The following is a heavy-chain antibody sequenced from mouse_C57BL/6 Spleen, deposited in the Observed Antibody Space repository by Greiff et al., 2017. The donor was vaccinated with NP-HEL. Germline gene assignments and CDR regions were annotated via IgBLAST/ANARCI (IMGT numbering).Heavy chain of an antibody. J-gene: IGHJ1*03. CDR3: ARRGYYGSSYPQWYFDV. CDR1: GYTFTSYW. V-gene: IGHV1-52*01. CDR2: IDPSDSET. D-gene: IGHD1-1*01. Sequence: QVQLQQPGAELVRPGSSVKLSCKASGYTFTSYWMHWVKQRPIQGLEWIGNIDPSDSETHYNQKFKDKATLTVDKSSSTAYMQLSSLTSEDSAVYYCARRGYYGSSYPQWYFDVWGTGTTVTVSS.